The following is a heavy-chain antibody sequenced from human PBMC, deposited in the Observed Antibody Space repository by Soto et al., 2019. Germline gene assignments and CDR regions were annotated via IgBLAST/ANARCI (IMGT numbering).Heavy chain of an antibody. V-gene: IGHV1-3*01. CDR1: ENTFSTYL. CDR2: HNGYNGQT. J-gene: IGHJ5*02. CDR3: AGPHDRAGLGT. D-gene: IGHD1-1*01. Sequence: SVKVSCKASENTFSTYLVHWVRQVHGQGLEWMGWHNGYNGQTEYSQKFQGRVTITRDTSAKTAYLELRSLTSEDTAVYYCAGPHDRAGLGTWGQGTLVTVSS.